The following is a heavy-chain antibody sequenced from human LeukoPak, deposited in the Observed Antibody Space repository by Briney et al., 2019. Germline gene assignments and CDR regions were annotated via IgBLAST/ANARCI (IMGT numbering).Heavy chain of an antibody. CDR1: GGSISSYY. J-gene: IGHJ4*02. CDR2: ICTSGST. V-gene: IGHV4-4*07. CDR3: ARGGWELLLGYFDY. D-gene: IGHD1-26*01. Sequence: SETLSLTCTVSGGSISSYYWSWIRQPAGKGLEWIGRICTSGSTNYNPSLKSRVTMSVDTSKNQFSLKLSSVTAADTAVYYCARGGWELLLGYFDYWGQGTLVTVSS.